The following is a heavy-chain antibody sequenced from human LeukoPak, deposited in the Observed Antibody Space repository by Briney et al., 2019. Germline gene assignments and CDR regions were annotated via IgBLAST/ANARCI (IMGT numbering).Heavy chain of an antibody. CDR1: GFTFSSYN. D-gene: IGHD3-3*01. CDR3: ARGTVYDFWSGYYYYYYYMDV. J-gene: IGHJ6*03. V-gene: IGHV3-21*01. CDR2: ISSSSSYI. Sequence: PGGSLRLSCAASGFTFSSYNMNWVRQAPGKGLEWVSSISSSSSYIYYADSVKGRFTISRDNAKNSLYLQMNSLRAEDTAVYYCARGTVYDFWSGYYYYYYYMDVWGKGTTVTVSS.